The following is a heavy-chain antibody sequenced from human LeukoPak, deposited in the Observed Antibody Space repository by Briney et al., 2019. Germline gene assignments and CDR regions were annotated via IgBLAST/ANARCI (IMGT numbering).Heavy chain of an antibody. CDR3: ARSPYYYGSGERYYYYYYGMDV. J-gene: IGHJ6*02. D-gene: IGHD3-10*01. CDR2: IYYSGST. Sequence: PSETLSLTCTVSGGSISSGGYYWSWIRQHPGKGLEWIGYIYYSGSTYYNPSLKSRVTISVDTSKNQFSLKLSSVTAADTAVYYCARSPYYYGSGERYYYYYYGMDVWGQGTTVTVSS. CDR1: GGSISSGGYY. V-gene: IGHV4-31*03.